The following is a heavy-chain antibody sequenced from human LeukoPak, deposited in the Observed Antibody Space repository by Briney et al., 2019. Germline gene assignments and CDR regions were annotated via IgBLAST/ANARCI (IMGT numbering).Heavy chain of an antibody. Sequence: SETLSLTCTVSGGSISSHYWTWIRQSPVKGLEWIGDISNSGSTSYNPSLKSRVTISIDTSKNQFSLKLSSVTAADTAVYYCGRDALVGYFSYYYMDVWGEGTTVTVSS. CDR3: GRDALVGYFSYYYMDV. CDR1: GGSISSHY. CDR2: ISNSGST. J-gene: IGHJ6*03. D-gene: IGHD2-15*01. V-gene: IGHV4-59*11.